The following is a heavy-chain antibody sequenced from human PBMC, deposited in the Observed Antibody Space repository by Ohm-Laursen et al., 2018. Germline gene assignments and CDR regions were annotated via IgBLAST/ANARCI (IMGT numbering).Heavy chain of an antibody. CDR2: ISGTGNTK. CDR3: AKVVGSSGSMDDF. Sequence: GSLRLSCAASGFTFSSYAMSWVRHTPEKGLEWVSAISGTGNTKLYEDSVEGRFTISRDNSKNMLYLQMNSLTVEDTAVYYCAKVVGSSGSMDDFWGQGTLVTVSS. V-gene: IGHV3-23*01. CDR1: GFTFSSYA. D-gene: IGHD3-22*01. J-gene: IGHJ4*02.